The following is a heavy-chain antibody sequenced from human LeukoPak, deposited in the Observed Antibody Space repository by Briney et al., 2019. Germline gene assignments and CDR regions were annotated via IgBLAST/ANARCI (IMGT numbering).Heavy chain of an antibody. D-gene: IGHD3-16*01. V-gene: IGHV1-8*01. Sequence: ASVKVSCKASGYTFTSYDINWVRQATGQGLEWMGWMNPNSGNTGYAQKFQGRVTMTRNTSISTAYMELSSLRPDDTAVYYCARSQFRTTNSGAWGFQPWGQGTLVTVSS. CDR2: MNPNSGNT. CDR3: ARSQFRTTNSGAWGFQP. CDR1: GYTFTSYD. J-gene: IGHJ1*01.